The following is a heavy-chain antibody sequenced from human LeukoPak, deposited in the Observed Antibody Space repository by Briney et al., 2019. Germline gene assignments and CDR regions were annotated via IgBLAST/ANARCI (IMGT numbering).Heavy chain of an antibody. CDR2: ISGSGGST. V-gene: IGHV3-23*01. CDR3: WYSSSWPLNYYYYYMDV. Sequence: TGGSLRLSCAASGFTFSSYGMSWVRQAPGKGLEWVSAISGSGGSTYYADSVKGRFTISRDNSKNTLYLQMNSLRAEDTAVYYCWYSSSWPLNYYYYYMDVWGKGTTVTVSS. D-gene: IGHD6-13*01. CDR1: GFTFSSYG. J-gene: IGHJ6*03.